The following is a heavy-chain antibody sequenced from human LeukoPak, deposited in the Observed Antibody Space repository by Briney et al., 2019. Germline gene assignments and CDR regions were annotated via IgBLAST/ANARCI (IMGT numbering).Heavy chain of an antibody. CDR3: AKNRDDFWSGYWSGMDV. CDR1: GFTFRSYA. V-gene: IGHV3-23*01. J-gene: IGHJ6*02. CDR2: IRRSGGST. Sequence: GGSLRLSCAASGFTFRSYALSWVRQAPGKGLEWVSGIRRSGGSTYYADSVKGRFTISRDNSKNTLYLQMNSLRAEDRALYYCAKNRDDFWSGYWSGMDVWGQGTTVTVS. D-gene: IGHD3-3*01.